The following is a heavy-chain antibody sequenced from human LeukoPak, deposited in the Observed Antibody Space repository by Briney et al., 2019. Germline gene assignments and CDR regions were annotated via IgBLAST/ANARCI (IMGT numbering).Heavy chain of an antibody. V-gene: IGHV4-30-2*03. CDR1: GVSISSGGYY. D-gene: IGHD6-13*01. CDR2: IYYSGST. CDR3: ARRIAAAGTIFFDY. J-gene: IGHJ4*02. Sequence: SQTLSLTCTVSGVSISSGGYYWTWIRQHPGKGLEWIGSIYYSGSTYYNPSLKSRVTISVDTSKNQFSLKLSSVTAADTAVYYCARRIAAAGTIFFDYWGQGTLVTVSS.